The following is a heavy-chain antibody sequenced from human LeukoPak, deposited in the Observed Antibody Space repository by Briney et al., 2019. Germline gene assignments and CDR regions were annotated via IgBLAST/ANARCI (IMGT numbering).Heavy chain of an antibody. CDR1: GFTFSNNP. Sequence: GGSLRLSCAASGFTFSNNPMHWVRRAPGKGLEWVAVISYDGSSKYYADSVKGRFTISRDNSKNTLYLQMNNLRAEDTAVYYCATSPRDGYNRFDYWGQGTLVTVSS. CDR2: ISYDGSSK. J-gene: IGHJ4*02. V-gene: IGHV3-30-3*01. D-gene: IGHD5-24*01. CDR3: ATSPRDGYNRFDY.